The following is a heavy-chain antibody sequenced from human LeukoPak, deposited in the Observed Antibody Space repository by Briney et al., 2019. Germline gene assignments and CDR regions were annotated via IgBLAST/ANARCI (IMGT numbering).Heavy chain of an antibody. CDR1: GGSISGSNW. CDR2: IYHSGST. V-gene: IGHV4-4*02. CDR3: ARERAAAGTRLDY. J-gene: IGHJ4*02. Sequence: SGTLSLTCAVYGGSISGSNWWRWGRQPPGKGLEWVGEIYHSGSTNYNPSLKSRVTISVDKSKNQFSLKLSSVTAADTAVYYCARERAAAGTRLDYWGQGTLVTVSS. D-gene: IGHD6-13*01.